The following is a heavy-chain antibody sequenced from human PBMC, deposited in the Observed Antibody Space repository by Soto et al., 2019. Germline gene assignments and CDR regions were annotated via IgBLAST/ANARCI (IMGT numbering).Heavy chain of an antibody. CDR3: ARDTVEDDFWSGYRDSYYYYGMDV. CDR2: IIPIFGTA. CDR1: GGTFSSYA. J-gene: IGHJ6*02. D-gene: IGHD3-3*01. Sequence: SVKVSCKASGGTFSSYAISWVRQAPGQGLEWMGGIIPIFGTANYAQKFQGRVTITADESTSTAYMGLSSLRSEDTAVYYCARDTVEDDFWSGYRDSYYYYGMDVWGQGTTVTVSS. V-gene: IGHV1-69*13.